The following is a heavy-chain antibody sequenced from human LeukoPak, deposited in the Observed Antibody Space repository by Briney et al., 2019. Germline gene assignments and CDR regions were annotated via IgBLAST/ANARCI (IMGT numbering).Heavy chain of an antibody. CDR2: IKQDESEK. J-gene: IGHJ3*01. Sequence: GGSLRLSCVASGFTFSNYWMSWVRQVPGKGLEWVANIKQDESEKYYVDSVKGRFTISRDNAKNSLYLQLNSLRAEDTAVYYCARGKAFDVWGQGTMVTVSS. V-gene: IGHV3-7*01. CDR1: GFTFSNYW. CDR3: ARGKAFDV.